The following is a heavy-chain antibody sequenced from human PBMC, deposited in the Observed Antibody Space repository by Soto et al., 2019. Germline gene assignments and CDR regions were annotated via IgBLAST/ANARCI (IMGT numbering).Heavy chain of an antibody. J-gene: IGHJ5*02. Sequence: ASVKVSCKASGGTFSSYTISWVRQAPGQGLEWMGRIIPILGIANYAQKFQGRVTITADKSTSTAYMELSSLRSEDTAVYYCARATDSSWYNWFDPWGQGTLVTVSS. D-gene: IGHD6-13*01. CDR2: IIPILGIA. V-gene: IGHV1-69*02. CDR1: GGTFSSYT. CDR3: ARATDSSWYNWFDP.